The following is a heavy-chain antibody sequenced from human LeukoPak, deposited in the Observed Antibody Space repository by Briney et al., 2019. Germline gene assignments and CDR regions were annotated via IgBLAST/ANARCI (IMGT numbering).Heavy chain of an antibody. CDR1: GFTFDDYA. CDR3: AKDTRTGYSGALDY. V-gene: IGHV3-9*01. D-gene: IGHD1-26*01. CDR2: ISWDSSTK. Sequence: GRSLRLSCAASGFTFDDYAMHWVRQAPGKGLEWVSGISWDSSTKAYADSVKGRFTISRNNAKNSLYLQMNSLRAEDTALYYCAKDTRTGYSGALDYWGQGTLVTVSS. J-gene: IGHJ4*02.